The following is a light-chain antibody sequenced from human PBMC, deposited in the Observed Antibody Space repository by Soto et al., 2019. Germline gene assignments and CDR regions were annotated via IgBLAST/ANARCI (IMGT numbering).Light chain of an antibody. V-gene: IGKV3-11*01. Sequence: EIVLTQSPGTLSLSPRDRVTLSCRASQAVNTRLAWYQHKPGQAPRLLIYLASNRAAGVPARFSGSGSGTDFTLTISDVEPEEFAVYYCHQRQSWPRTFGQRTKAAI. J-gene: IGKJ1*01. CDR1: QAVNTR. CDR2: LAS. CDR3: HQRQSWPRT.